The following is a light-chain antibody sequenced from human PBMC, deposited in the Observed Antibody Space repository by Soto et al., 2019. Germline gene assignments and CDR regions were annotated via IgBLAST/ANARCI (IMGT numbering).Light chain of an antibody. CDR1: SSDVGGYNY. CDR3: SCYTSSSNYV. Sequence: QSALTQPASVSGSPGQSITISCTGTSSDVGGYNYVSWYQQHPGKAPKLMIYDVSNRPSGVSNRFSGSKSGNTASLTSSGVQAEDEADYYCSCYTSSSNYVFGTGTKLTVL. V-gene: IGLV2-14*01. CDR2: DVS. J-gene: IGLJ1*01.